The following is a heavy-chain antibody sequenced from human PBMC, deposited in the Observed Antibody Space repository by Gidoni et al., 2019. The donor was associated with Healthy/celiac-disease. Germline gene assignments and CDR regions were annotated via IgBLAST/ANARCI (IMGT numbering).Heavy chain of an antibody. V-gene: IGHV6-1*01. CDR3: AMEGGRKGAFDI. CDR1: GDSFSTNSSA. Sequence: QVQLQQSGPGLVKPSPTPSLTCAIPGDSFSTNSSAWNWIRQSPSRGLEWLGRTYYRSKWYNDYAVSVKSRITINPDTSKNQFSLQLNSVTPEDTAVYYCAMEGGRKGAFDIWGQGTMVTVSS. J-gene: IGHJ3*02. CDR2: TYYRSKWYN. D-gene: IGHD1-26*01.